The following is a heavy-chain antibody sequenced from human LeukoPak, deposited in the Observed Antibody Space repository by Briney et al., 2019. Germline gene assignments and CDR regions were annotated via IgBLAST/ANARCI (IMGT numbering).Heavy chain of an antibody. J-gene: IGHJ4*02. V-gene: IGHV4-39*01. CDR2: FYYSGST. D-gene: IGHD6-19*01. CDR3: ARQVVAVAGTGYFDY. Sequence: SETLSLTCTVSGGLISSSSYYWGWIRQPPEKGLEWIGSFYYSGSTYYNASLKSRGTISVDTSKNQFSLKLNSVTAADTAVYFCARQVVAVAGTGYFDYWGQGTLVTVSS. CDR1: GGLISSSSYY.